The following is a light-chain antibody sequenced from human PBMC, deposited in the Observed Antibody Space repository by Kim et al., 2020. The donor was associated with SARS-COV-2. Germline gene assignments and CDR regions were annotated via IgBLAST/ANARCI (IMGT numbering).Light chain of an antibody. CDR1: QSISSY. CDR3: QQSYSTPCT. J-gene: IGKJ2*02. V-gene: IGKV1-39*01. CDR2: AAS. Sequence: SASVGDKVTITCRASQSISSYLNWYQQKPGKAPKLLIYAASSLQSGVPSRFSGSGSGTDFTLTISSLQPEDFATYYCQQSYSTPCTFGQETKLEI.